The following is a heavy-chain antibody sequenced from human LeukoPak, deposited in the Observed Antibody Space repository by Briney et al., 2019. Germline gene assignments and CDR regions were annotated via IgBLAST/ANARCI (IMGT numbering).Heavy chain of an antibody. CDR1: GLTFSNYW. D-gene: IGHD6-13*01. J-gene: IGHJ4*02. CDR2: IKEDGSEK. Sequence: GGSLRLSCAASGLTFSNYWMTWVRQAPGKGLEWVADIKEDGSEKYYVDSVKGRFTISRDNAKNSLFLQMDSLRSEDTSVYYCVKNSGWYRLDCWGQGTLVTVSS. CDR3: VKNSGWYRLDC. V-gene: IGHV3-7*03.